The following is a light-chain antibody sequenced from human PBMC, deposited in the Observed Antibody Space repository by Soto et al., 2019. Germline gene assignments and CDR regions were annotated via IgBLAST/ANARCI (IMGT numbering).Light chain of an antibody. CDR3: QQYGSSPPLS. V-gene: IGKV3-20*01. Sequence: EIVWTQSPGTLSLSPGERATLSCRAVQSVSSSYLAWYQQKPGQAPRLLIYGASSRATGIPDRFSGSGSGTDFTLTISRLEPEDFAVYYCQQYGSSPPLSFGGGTRLEIK. J-gene: IGKJ5*01. CDR1: QSVSSSY. CDR2: GAS.